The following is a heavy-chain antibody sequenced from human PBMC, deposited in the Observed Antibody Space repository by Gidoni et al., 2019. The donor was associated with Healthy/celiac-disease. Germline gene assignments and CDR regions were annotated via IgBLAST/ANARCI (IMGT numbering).Heavy chain of an antibody. V-gene: IGHV3-53*01. D-gene: IGHD6-19*01. Sequence: EVQLVESGGGLIQTGGSLRLSCAASGFTVSRNYMSWVRQAPGKVLEWVSVIYSGVSTYYADSVKVRFTISRDNSKNTLYLQMNSLRAEDTAVYYCATSEGDSSGWFDYWGQGTLVTVSS. CDR1: GFTVSRNY. CDR3: ATSEGDSSGWFDY. CDR2: IYSGVST. J-gene: IGHJ4*02.